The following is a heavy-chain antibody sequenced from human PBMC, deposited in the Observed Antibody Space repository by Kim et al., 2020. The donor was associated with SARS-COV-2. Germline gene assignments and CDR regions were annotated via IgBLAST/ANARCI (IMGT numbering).Heavy chain of an antibody. CDR1: GFTFSSYG. V-gene: IGHV3-30*18. CDR2: ISYDGSNK. J-gene: IGHJ4*02. CDR3: AKASRVAGTIGFVDY. D-gene: IGHD6-19*01. Sequence: GGSLRLSCAASGFTFSSYGMHWVRQAPGKGLEWVAVISYDGSNKYYADSVKGRFTISRDNSKNTLYLQMNSLRAEDTAVYYCAKASRVAGTIGFVDYWGQGTLVTVSS.